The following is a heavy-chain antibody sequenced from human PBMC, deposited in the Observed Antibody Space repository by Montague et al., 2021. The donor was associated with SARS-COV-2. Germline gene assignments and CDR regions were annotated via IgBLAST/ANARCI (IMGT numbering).Heavy chain of an antibody. CDR2: ISYVGSNQ. V-gene: IGHV3-30*04. Sequence: SLRLSCAASKFSFSSYALHWVRQAPGKGLEWVAVISYVGSNQYYAGSVKGRFTISRDNSKNTLYLQMSSLRAEDTAVYYYARPSYYDILTGNGGLEYWGQGTLVTVSS. J-gene: IGHJ4*02. CDR1: KFSFSSYA. D-gene: IGHD3-9*01. CDR3: ARPSYYDILTGNGGLEY.